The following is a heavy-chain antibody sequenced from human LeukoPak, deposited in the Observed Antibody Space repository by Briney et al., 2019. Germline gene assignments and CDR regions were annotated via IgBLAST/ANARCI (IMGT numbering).Heavy chain of an antibody. D-gene: IGHD3-3*01. Sequence: PGGSLRLSCAASGFTFSSYSMNWVRQAPGKGLEWVSSISSSSYIYYADSVKGRFTISRDNAKNSLYLQMNSLRAEDTAVYYCARGALRFLEWLLSRGFFDYWGQGTLVTVSS. V-gene: IGHV3-21*01. CDR3: ARGALRFLEWLLSRGFFDY. J-gene: IGHJ4*02. CDR2: ISSSSYI. CDR1: GFTFSSYS.